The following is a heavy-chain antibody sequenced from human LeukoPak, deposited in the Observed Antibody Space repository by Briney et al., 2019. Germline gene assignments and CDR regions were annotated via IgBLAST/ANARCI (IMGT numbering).Heavy chain of an antibody. CDR1: GFTFRSYS. Sequence: GGSLRLSCAAPGFTFRSYSMNWVRQAPGKGLEWVSYISSSSSTIYYAHSVKGRFTISRDNDKNSLYLQMNSLRAEDTAVYYCASLYGSGPNWFDPWGQGTLVTVSS. CDR2: ISSSSSTI. D-gene: IGHD3-10*01. V-gene: IGHV3-48*01. J-gene: IGHJ5*02. CDR3: ASLYGSGPNWFDP.